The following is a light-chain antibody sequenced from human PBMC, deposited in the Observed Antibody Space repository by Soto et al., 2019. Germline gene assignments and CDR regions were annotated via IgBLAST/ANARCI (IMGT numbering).Light chain of an antibody. CDR1: QSVRSSF. J-gene: IGKJ1*01. CDR3: HLYGTSWT. V-gene: IGKV3-20*01. CDR2: GAS. Sequence: EIVLTQSPGTLSLSPGERATLSCRASQSVRSSFLAWYQQKPGQAPRLLISGASSRATGIPDRFSGSGSGTDFPLTISRLEPEDFAVYYCHLYGTSWTFGQGTKVEI.